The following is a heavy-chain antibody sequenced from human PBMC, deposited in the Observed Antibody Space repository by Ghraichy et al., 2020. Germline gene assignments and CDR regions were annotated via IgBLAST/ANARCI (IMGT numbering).Heavy chain of an antibody. CDR1: GFTVSSNY. CDR2: IYSGFTT. CDR3: ARGTTVTRVGDF. V-gene: IGHV3-66*01. Sequence: ETLSLTCAASGFTVSSNYMSWVRQAPGKGLEWVSIIYSGFTTYYSDSVKGRFTISRDTSKNPLSLQMNSLRAEDTAVYYCARGTTVTRVGDFWGQGTLVTVAS. D-gene: IGHD4-17*01. J-gene: IGHJ4*02.